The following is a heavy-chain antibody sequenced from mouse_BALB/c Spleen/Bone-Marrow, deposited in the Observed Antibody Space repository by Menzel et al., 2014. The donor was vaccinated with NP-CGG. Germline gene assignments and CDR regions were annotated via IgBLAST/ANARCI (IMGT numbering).Heavy chain of an antibody. CDR1: GYTFTSYW. Sequence: VQLQQSEAELVRPGASVNLSCKASGYTFTSYWMNWVMQRPEQGLEWIGRIDPYDSEAHYNQKFKDKAILTVDKSSSTAYMQLISLTSEDSAVYYCARSGSNFGRFFDVWGAGTTVTVSS. V-gene: IGHV1-74*01. CDR3: ARSGSNFGRFFDV. CDR2: IDPYDSEA. D-gene: IGHD2-5*01. J-gene: IGHJ1*01.